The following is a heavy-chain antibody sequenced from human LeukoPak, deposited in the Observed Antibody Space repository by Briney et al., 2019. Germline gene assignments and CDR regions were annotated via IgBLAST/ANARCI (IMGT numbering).Heavy chain of an antibody. CDR1: GGTFSSYA. CDR3: ASQASSSWYGYFDY. J-gene: IGHJ4*02. V-gene: IGHV1-69*13. Sequence: ASVKVSCKASGGTFSSYAISWVRQAPGQGLEWMGGIIPIFGTANYAQKFQGRVTITADESTSTAYMELSSLRSEDTAVYYCASQASSSWYGYFDYWGQGTLVTVSS. D-gene: IGHD6-13*01. CDR2: IIPIFGTA.